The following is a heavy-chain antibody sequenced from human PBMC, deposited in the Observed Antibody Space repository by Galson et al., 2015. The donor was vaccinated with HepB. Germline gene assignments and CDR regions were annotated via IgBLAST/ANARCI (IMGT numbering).Heavy chain of an antibody. CDR1: GFTFRNAW. CDR3: TTFLEMTTVQY. Sequence: SLRLSCAASGFTFRNAWMSWVRQAPGKGLEWVGRIKKKSEGGTTDYAAPVKGRFTISRDESKNTLYLGMNSLKTEDTALYYCTTFLEMTTVQYWGQGTLVTVSS. CDR2: IKKKSEGGTT. J-gene: IGHJ4*02. V-gene: IGHV3-15*01. D-gene: IGHD4-11*01.